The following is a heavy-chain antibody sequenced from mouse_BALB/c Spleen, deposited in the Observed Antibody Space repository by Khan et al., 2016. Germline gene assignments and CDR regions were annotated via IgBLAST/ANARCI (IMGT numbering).Heavy chain of an antibody. Sequence: EVQLVESGGGLVQPKGSLKLSCAASGFTFNTYAMHWVCQAPGKGLEWVARIRSKSNNYATYYADSVKDRFTISRDDSQSMLYLQMNNLKTEDTAMYYCVRGYSSSYGFPYWGQGTLVTVSA. CDR2: IRSKSNNYAT. D-gene: IGHD1-1*01. J-gene: IGHJ3*01. V-gene: IGHV10-3*03. CDR1: GFTFNTYA. CDR3: VRGYSSSYGFPY.